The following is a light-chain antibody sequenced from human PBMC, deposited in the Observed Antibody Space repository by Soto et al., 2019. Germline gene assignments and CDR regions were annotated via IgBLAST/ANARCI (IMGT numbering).Light chain of an antibody. CDR1: DSNIGADYD. J-gene: IGLJ2*01. Sequence: QSALTQPPSVSGAPGQRVTISCTGSDSNIGADYDVHWYQQLPGTAPKLLIFGNNNRPSGVPDRFSGSKSGTSASLAITGLQAEDEADYYCQSYDMYLSGSVVFGGGTKVTVL. CDR3: QSYDMYLSGSVV. V-gene: IGLV1-40*01. CDR2: GNN.